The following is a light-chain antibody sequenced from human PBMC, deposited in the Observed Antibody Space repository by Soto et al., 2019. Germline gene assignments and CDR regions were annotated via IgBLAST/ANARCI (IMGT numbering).Light chain of an antibody. CDR1: QSLSTNY. J-gene: IGKJ1*01. V-gene: IGKV3-20*01. CDR3: LQYDSSPRT. Sequence: EILLTQSPGALYLSPGERATLTCRASQSLSTNYLAWFQQKPGQAPRLLIYAASSRQTGIPDRFCGSGSGSECTRSIRRLEPEDVKVYSCLQYDSSPRTFGQGTQVDIK. CDR2: AAS.